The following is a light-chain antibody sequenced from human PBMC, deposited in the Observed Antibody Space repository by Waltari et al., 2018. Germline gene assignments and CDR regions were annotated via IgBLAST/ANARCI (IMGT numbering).Light chain of an antibody. CDR1: KLGXKY. Sequence: SYELTQPPSVSVSPGQTASITCSGDKLGXKYACWYQQKPGQSPVLVIYQDSKRPSGIPERFSGSNSGNTATLTISGTQXMDEADYYCQAWDSSTVVFGGGTKLTVL. CDR2: QDS. J-gene: IGLJ2*01. V-gene: IGLV3-1*01. CDR3: QAWDSSTVV.